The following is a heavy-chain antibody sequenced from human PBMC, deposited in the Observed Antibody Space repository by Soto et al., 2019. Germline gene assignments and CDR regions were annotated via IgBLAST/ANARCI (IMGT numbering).Heavy chain of an antibody. CDR1: GFTFSSYS. Sequence: EVQLVESGGGLVKPGGSLRLSCAASGFTFSSYSMNWVRQAPGKGLEWVSSISSSSSYIYYADSVKGRFTISRDNAKNSVYLQMNSLRAEDTAVYYCAREGGHYYDSSGYYDHDAFDIWGQGTMVTVSS. D-gene: IGHD3-22*01. CDR3: AREGGHYYDSSGYYDHDAFDI. CDR2: ISSSSSYI. J-gene: IGHJ3*02. V-gene: IGHV3-21*01.